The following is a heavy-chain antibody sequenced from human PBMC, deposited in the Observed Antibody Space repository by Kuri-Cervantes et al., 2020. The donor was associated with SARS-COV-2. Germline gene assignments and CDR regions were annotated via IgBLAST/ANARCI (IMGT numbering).Heavy chain of an antibody. CDR3: ARGYGSTFMDV. CDR2: IYYSGST. J-gene: IGHJ6*03. CDR1: GYSISSGYY. Sequence: SETLSLTCAVSGYSISSGYYWGWVRQPPGKGLEWIGYIYYSGSTNYNPSLKSRVTISVDTSKNQFSLKLSSVTAADTAVYYCARGYGSTFMDVWGKGTTVTVSS. V-gene: IGHV4-61*01. D-gene: IGHD2-2*01.